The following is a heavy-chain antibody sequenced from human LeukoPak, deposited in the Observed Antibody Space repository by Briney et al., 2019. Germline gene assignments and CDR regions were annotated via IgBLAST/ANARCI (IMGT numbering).Heavy chain of an antibody. CDR3: ARDPFTMVRGVIKPGNWFDP. V-gene: IGHV7-4-1*02. D-gene: IGHD3-10*01. CDR1: GYTFTSYP. Sequence: ASVKVSCKASGYTFTSYPMNWVRQAPGQGLEWMGWINTNTGNPTYAQGFTGRFVFSLDTSVSTAYLQISSLKAEDTAVYYCARDPFTMVRGVIKPGNWFDPWGQGTLVTVSS. CDR2: INTNTGNP. J-gene: IGHJ5*02.